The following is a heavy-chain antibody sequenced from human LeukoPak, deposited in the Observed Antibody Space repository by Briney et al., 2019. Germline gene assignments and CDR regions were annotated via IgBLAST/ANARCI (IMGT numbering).Heavy chain of an antibody. Sequence: GKSLRLSCAASGFTFSTYGMHWVRQAPGKGLEWVAVISYDGSNKYYADSVKGRFTISRDNSKNTLYLQMNSLRAEDTAVYYCAKGDWNDGRGSEAFDIWGQGTMVTVSS. D-gene: IGHD1-1*01. CDR1: GFTFSTYG. CDR2: ISYDGSNK. V-gene: IGHV3-30*18. CDR3: AKGDWNDGRGSEAFDI. J-gene: IGHJ3*02.